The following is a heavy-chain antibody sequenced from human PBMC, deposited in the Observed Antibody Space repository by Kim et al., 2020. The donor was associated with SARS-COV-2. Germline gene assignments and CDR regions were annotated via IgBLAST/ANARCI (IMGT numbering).Heavy chain of an antibody. Sequence: SDSPSFPGQVTISADKSISTAYLQWSSLKASDTALYYCARLGQQLDGMDVWGQGTTVTVSS. J-gene: IGHJ6*02. CDR3: ARLGQQLDGMDV. D-gene: IGHD6-13*01. V-gene: IGHV5-51*01.